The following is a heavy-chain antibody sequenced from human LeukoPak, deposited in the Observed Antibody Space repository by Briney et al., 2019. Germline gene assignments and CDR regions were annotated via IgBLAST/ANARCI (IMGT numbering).Heavy chain of an antibody. Sequence: SQTLSVTCAISGDSVSSNSAAWHWLRQSPSRGLEWLGRTYYRSKWYNDYAVSVKSRITINPDTSKNQFSLQLNSVTPEDTAVYYCARGPGSTLFDYWGQGTLVTVSS. V-gene: IGHV6-1*01. CDR1: GDSVSSNSAA. J-gene: IGHJ4*02. D-gene: IGHD1-1*01. CDR3: ARGPGSTLFDY. CDR2: TYYRSKWYN.